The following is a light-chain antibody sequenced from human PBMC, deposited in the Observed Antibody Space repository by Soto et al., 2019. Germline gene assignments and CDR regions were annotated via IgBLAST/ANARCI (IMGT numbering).Light chain of an antibody. CDR2: GAS. CDR1: QSVSSSY. J-gene: IGKJ4*01. Sequence: IVLTQSPGTLSLSPGERATLSCRASQSVSSSYLAWYQQKPGQAPRPLIYGASSRATGIPDRFSGSGSGTDFTLTISRLEPEDFAVYYCQQYGSSPPLTFGGGTMVDVK. V-gene: IGKV3-20*01. CDR3: QQYGSSPPLT.